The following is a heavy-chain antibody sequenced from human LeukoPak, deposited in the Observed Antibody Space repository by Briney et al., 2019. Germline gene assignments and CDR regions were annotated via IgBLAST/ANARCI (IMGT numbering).Heavy chain of an antibody. D-gene: IGHD6-13*01. CDR1: GGSMSPYH. V-gene: IGHV4-59*08. CDR2: IYYSGST. J-gene: IGHJ5*02. CDR3: ARQPYSSSSNWFDP. Sequence: QSSETLSLTCTVSGGSMSPYHWGWIRQPPGKGLEWTGYIYYSGSTNYNPSLKSRVTISVDTSKNQFSLKLSSVTAADTAVYYCARQPYSSSSNWFDPWGQGTLVTVSS.